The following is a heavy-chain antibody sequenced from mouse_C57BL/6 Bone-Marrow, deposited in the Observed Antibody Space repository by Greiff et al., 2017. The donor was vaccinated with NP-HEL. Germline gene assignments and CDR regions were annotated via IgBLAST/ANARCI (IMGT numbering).Heavy chain of an antibody. V-gene: IGHV1-85*01. CDR3: AKGLIYYDYDEDFDV. J-gene: IGHJ1*03. CDR2: IYPRDGST. CDR1: GYTFTSYD. Sequence: VQLQQSGPELVKPGASVKLSCKASGYTFTSYDINWVKQRPGQGLEWIGWIYPRDGSTKYNEKFKGKATLTVDTSSSTAYMELHSLTSEDSAVYFCAKGLIYYDYDEDFDVWGTGTTVTVSS. D-gene: IGHD2-4*01.